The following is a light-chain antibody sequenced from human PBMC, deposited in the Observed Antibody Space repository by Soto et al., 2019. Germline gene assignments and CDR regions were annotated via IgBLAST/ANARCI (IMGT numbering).Light chain of an antibody. CDR1: QSVSDT. V-gene: IGKV3-15*01. Sequence: EIVMKQSPATLSVSPGGRATLSCRASQSVSDTLAWYQQKPGQAPRLLIYGASARATGFPARFSGSGSGTDFTLTISSLQSEDFAVYYCQEYNNWPWTFCEGTKVDI. CDR2: GAS. J-gene: IGKJ1*01. CDR3: QEYNNWPWT.